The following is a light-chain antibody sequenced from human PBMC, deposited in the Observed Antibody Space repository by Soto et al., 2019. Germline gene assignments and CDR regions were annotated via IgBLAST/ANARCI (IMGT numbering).Light chain of an antibody. J-gene: IGKJ1*01. V-gene: IGKV3-15*01. CDR3: QQYNDWPPSWT. CDR1: QGISAN. Sequence: EIVLTQSPASLSVSPGERATVSCRASQGISANLAWYQQKPAQAPRLLIHSASTRATGIPARFSGSGSGREFTLTISSLQSEDFAVYYCQQYNDWPPSWTFGQGTKVDSK. CDR2: SAS.